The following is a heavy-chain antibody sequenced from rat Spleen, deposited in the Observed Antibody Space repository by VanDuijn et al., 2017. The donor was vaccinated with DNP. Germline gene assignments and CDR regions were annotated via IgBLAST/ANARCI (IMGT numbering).Heavy chain of an antibody. J-gene: IGHJ3*01. CDR2: IDSAGIT. CDR1: GYSITSGYR. CDR3: ARSGYSSGGSWFAY. Sequence: EVHLQESGPGLVKPSQSLSLTCSVTGYSITSGYRWSWIRKFPGNRLEWMGFIDSAGITNYNPSLKSRISITRDTSKNQFFLQVNSVISEDTATYYCARSGYSSGGSWFAYWGQGTLVAVSS. V-gene: IGHV3-3*01. D-gene: IGHD1-1*01.